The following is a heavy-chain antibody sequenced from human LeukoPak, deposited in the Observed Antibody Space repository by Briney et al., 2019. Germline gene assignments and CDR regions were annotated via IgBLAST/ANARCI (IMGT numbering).Heavy chain of an antibody. V-gene: IGHV3-30*04. D-gene: IGHD5-18*01. CDR1: GFNFGVYA. J-gene: IGHJ4*02. CDR2: ISYEGSNK. CDR3: ARVRGYNYGYYFDY. Sequence: GGSLRLSCAASGFNFGVYAMHWVRQAPGKGLEWVSEISYEGSNKNYGDSVKGRFTISRDNSNNTLYLQMSSLRPEDTAVYYCARVRGYNYGYYFDYWGQGTLVTVSS.